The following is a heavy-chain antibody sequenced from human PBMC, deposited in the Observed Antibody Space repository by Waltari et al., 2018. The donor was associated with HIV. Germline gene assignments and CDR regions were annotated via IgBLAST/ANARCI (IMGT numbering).Heavy chain of an antibody. Sequence: QLQLQESGPGLVKPSETLSLTCTVSGGSISSNSHYWGWIRQPPGKGLEWIGSVYYSGSPYYTPSVKSRVTISVDTSKNQFSLKLSSVTAADTAVYYCARDGFCGGDCYSGIDYWGQGTLVTVSS. V-gene: IGHV4-39*07. CDR3: ARDGFCGGDCYSGIDY. J-gene: IGHJ4*02. CDR1: GGSISSNSHY. D-gene: IGHD2-21*02. CDR2: VYYSGSP.